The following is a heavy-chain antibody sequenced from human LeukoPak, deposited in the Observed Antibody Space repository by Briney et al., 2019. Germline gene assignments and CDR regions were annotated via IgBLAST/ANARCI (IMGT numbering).Heavy chain of an antibody. D-gene: IGHD4-17*01. CDR1: GGSISSGSYY. V-gene: IGHV4-61*02. J-gene: IGHJ3*02. CDR3: ARDSEDGDDAFDI. Sequence: SQTLSLTCTVSGGSISSGSYYWSWIRQPAGKGLEWIGRIYTIGSTNYNPSLKSRVTISVDTSKNQFSLKLSSVTAADTAVYYCARDSEDGDDAFDIWGQGTMVTVSS. CDR2: IYTIGST.